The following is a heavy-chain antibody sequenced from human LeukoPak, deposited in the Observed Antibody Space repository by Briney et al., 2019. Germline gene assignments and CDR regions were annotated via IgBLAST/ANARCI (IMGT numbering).Heavy chain of an antibody. CDR2: ISGSGGST. CDR3: AKVQWLVRGGLDAFDI. D-gene: IGHD6-19*01. CDR1: GFTFSSYA. Sequence: GGSLRLSCAASGFTFSSYAMSWIRQAPGKGLEWVSAISGSGGSTYYADSVKGRFTISRDNSKNTLYLQMNSLRAEDTAVYYCAKVQWLVRGGLDAFDIWGQGTMVTVSS. J-gene: IGHJ3*02. V-gene: IGHV3-23*01.